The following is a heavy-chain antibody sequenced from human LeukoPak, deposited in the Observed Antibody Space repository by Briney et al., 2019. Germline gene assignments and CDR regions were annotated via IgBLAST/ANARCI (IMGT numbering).Heavy chain of an antibody. D-gene: IGHD6-19*01. CDR1: GYTFTSYD. J-gene: IGHJ4*02. V-gene: IGHV1-18*01. CDR3: ARVTGVAVAAPGY. CDR2: ISTYHGNT. Sequence: ASVKVSCTASGYTFTSYDINWVRQAPGQGLEWMGWISTYHGNTNYAQKVHGRVTMTTDTSTSTAYMELRSLRSDDTAVYYCARVTGVAVAAPGYWGQGTLVTVSS.